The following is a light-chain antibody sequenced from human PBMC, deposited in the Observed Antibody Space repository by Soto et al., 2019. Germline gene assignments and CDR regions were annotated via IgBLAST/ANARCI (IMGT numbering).Light chain of an antibody. Sequence: QTVVTQEPSFSVSPGRTVTLTCGLSSGSVSTSYYPSWYQQTPGQAPRTLIYSTNTRSSGVPDRFSGSILGNKAALTITGAQADDESDYNCVLYMGSGHWVFGGGTKLTVL. J-gene: IGLJ3*02. CDR3: VLYMGSGHWV. CDR2: STN. CDR1: SGSVSTSYY. V-gene: IGLV8-61*01.